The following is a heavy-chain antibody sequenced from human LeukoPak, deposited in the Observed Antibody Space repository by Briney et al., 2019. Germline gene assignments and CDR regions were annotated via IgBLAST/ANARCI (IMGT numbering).Heavy chain of an antibody. D-gene: IGHD3-10*01. J-gene: IGHJ5*02. Sequence: ASVTVSCKASGYTFTGNYMHWVHQAPGQGLEWMGWINANSGGTKYAQKFQGRVTMTRDTSISTAYMELSSLRSDDTAVYYCARGSGSSWFDLWGQGTLVTVSS. CDR1: GYTFTGNY. V-gene: IGHV1-2*02. CDR3: ARGSGSSWFDL. CDR2: INANSGGT.